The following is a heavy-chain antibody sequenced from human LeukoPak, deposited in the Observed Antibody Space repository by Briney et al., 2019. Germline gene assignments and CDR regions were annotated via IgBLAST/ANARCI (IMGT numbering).Heavy chain of an antibody. Sequence: PGGSLRLSCAASGYTLSSYTMSWVRQAPGKGLEWVSSISGRGTTVYNADSVKGRFTISRDNAKNSLYLQLNSLRNEDTAMYYCARQYYYGSGAAGAFDIWGQGTMVTVSS. CDR1: GYTLSSYT. V-gene: IGHV3-48*02. CDR3: ARQYYYGSGAAGAFDI. CDR2: ISGRGTTV. J-gene: IGHJ3*02. D-gene: IGHD3-10*01.